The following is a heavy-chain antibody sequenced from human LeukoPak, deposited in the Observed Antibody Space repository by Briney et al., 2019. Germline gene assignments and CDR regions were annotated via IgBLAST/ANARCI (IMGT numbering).Heavy chain of an antibody. CDR2: IRGGDGSS. CDR1: GFTFSSYA. J-gene: IGHJ6*02. CDR3: AKADGDFDWLLLSTHYYYYGMDV. V-gene: IGHV3-23*01. Sequence: HPGGSLRLSCAASGFTFSSYAMSWVRQAPGKGLEWVSAIRGGDGSSYYTDSVKGRFTISRDNSKNTLYLQMNSLRAEDTAVYYCAKADGDFDWLLLSTHYYYYGMDVWGQGTTVTVSS. D-gene: IGHD3-9*01.